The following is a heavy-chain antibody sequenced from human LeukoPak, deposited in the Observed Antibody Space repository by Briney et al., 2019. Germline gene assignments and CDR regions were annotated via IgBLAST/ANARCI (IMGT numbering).Heavy chain of an antibody. CDR1: GFTFSSYS. D-gene: IGHD2-2*01. CDR3: ARGQVVPTSFFDY. V-gene: IGHV3-21*01. CDR2: ISSSSSYI. Sequence: GGSLRLSCAASGFTFSSYSMSWVRQAPGKGLEWVSSISSSSSYIYYADSVKGRFTISRDNAKNSLYLQMNSLRAEDTAVYYCARGQVVPTSFFDYWGQGTLVTVSS. J-gene: IGHJ4*02.